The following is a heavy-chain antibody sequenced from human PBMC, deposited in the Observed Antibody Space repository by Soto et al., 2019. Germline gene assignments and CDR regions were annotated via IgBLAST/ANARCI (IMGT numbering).Heavy chain of an antibody. V-gene: IGHV4-59*08. CDR3: VRHLRARGVVRDGPLDS. CDR1: GGSMISYY. D-gene: IGHD3-10*01. J-gene: IGHJ4*02. Sequence: SETLSLTCTVSGGSMISYYWSWIRQPPGRGLEWIGFIYYAGSTKYSPSFQGRVTLSADTSISTAYLHWSSLKASDSAIYFCVRHLRARGVVRDGPLDSWGQGTLVTVSS. CDR2: IYYAGST.